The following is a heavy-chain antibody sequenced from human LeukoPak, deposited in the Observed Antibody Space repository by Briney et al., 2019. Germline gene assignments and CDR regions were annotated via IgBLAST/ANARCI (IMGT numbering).Heavy chain of an antibody. CDR2: INGDGSST. V-gene: IGHV3-74*01. CDR1: GFTITNYL. Sequence: GGSLRLSCAASGFTITNYLLHWVRQAPGKGLVWVSHINGDGSSTTYADSVKGRFSISRDNAKNTLYLQMNSLRAEDTAVYYCATDRGYAMDVWGRGTTVTVSS. J-gene: IGHJ6*02. CDR3: ATDRGYAMDV.